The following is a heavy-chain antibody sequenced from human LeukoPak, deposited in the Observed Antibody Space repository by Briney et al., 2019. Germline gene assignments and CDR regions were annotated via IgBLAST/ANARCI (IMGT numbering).Heavy chain of an antibody. CDR2: ISYDGSNK. D-gene: IGHD2-2*01. CDR1: GFTFSSYA. J-gene: IGHJ4*02. Sequence: AGRSLRLSCAASGFTFSSYAMHWVRQAPGKGLEWVAVISYDGSNKYYADSVKGRFTISRDNSKNTLYLQMNSLRAEDTAVYYCAREEDIVVVPAAMFGYWGQGTLVTVSS. V-gene: IGHV3-30*04. CDR3: AREEDIVVVPAAMFGY.